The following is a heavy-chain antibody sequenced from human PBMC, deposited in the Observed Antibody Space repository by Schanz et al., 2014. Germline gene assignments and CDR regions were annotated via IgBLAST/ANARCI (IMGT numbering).Heavy chain of an antibody. V-gene: IGHV3-21*01. CDR1: GFSFSSYS. Sequence: EADLVESGGGLIQRGESLRLSCSASGFSFSSYSMNWVRQAPGKGLEWVSSISSSSSYIYYADSVKGRFTISRDNAENSLYLQMNSLRAEDTAVYYCARDSRPNYDFLTAYYSIDYWGQGTLVTVSS. J-gene: IGHJ4*02. D-gene: IGHD3-9*01. CDR2: ISSSSSYI. CDR3: ARDSRPNYDFLTAYYSIDY.